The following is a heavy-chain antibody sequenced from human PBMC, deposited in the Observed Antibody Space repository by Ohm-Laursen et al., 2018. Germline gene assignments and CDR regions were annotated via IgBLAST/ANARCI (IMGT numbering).Heavy chain of an antibody. CDR3: AKEAPHYYDSSGYYYSTPFDY. CDR2: ISYVGSNK. D-gene: IGHD3-22*01. Sequence: SLRLSCAASGFTFSNYGMHWVRQAPGKGLEWVAVISYVGSNKYYADSVKGRFTISRDNSKNTLYLQMNSLRAEDTAVYYCAKEAPHYYDSSGYYYSTPFDYWGQGTLVTVSS. V-gene: IGHV3-30*18. CDR1: GFTFSNYG. J-gene: IGHJ4*02.